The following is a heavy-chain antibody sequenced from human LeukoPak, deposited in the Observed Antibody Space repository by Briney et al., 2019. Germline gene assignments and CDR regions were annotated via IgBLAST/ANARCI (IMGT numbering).Heavy chain of an antibody. CDR2: TSYDGSNK. V-gene: IGHV3-30*18. CDR1: GFTFSSYG. J-gene: IGHJ4*02. Sequence: GGSLRLSCAGSGFTFSSYGMHWVRQAPGKGLEWVAVTSYDGSNKYYADSVKGRFTISRDNSKNTLYLQMNSLRAEDTAVYYCAKVYGFWSGFDYWGQGTLVTVSS. D-gene: IGHD3-3*01. CDR3: AKVYGFWSGFDY.